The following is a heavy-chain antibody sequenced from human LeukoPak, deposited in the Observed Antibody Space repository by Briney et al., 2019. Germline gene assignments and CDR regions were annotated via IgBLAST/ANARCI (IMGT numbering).Heavy chain of an antibody. Sequence: PSETLSLTCAVYGGSFSGHYWSWIRQPPGKGLEWIGEINHSGSTNYNPSLKSRVTISVDTSKNQFSLKLSSVTAADTAVYYCARRGIVVVPAANRRGWFDPWGQGTLVTVSS. CDR3: ARRGIVVVPAANRRGWFDP. V-gene: IGHV4-34*01. D-gene: IGHD2-2*01. J-gene: IGHJ5*02. CDR2: INHSGST. CDR1: GGSFSGHY.